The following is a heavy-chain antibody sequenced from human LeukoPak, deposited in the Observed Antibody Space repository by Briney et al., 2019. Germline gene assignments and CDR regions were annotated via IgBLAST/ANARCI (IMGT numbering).Heavy chain of an antibody. CDR2: IYYSGST. D-gene: IGHD5-24*01. V-gene: IGHV4-59*01. J-gene: IGHJ4*02. Sequence: SETLSLTCTVSGESISGFYWTWIRQPPGKGLEWIGYIYYSGSTNYNPSLKSRVTISVDTSKNQFSLKLSSVTAADTAVYYCARMGQDGYNYSIDYWGQGTLVTVSS. CDR1: GESISGFY. CDR3: ARMGQDGYNYSIDY.